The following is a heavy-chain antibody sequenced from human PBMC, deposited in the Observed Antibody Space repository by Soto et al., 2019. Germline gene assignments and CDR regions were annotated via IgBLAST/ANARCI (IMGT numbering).Heavy chain of an antibody. CDR2: INHSGSF. J-gene: IGHJ4*02. CDR1: GGSFSDYY. CDR3: VRSVILSGGSYKGLIRLHYFDT. Sequence: TSETLSLTCAVYGGSFSDYYWSWIRQPPGKGLEWIGEINHSGSFNYNPSLKNRVTLSLDESKNEFSLNMDSVTAADTAIYYCVRSVILSGGSYKGLIRLHYFDTWGPGTLVTVPQ. V-gene: IGHV4-34*01. D-gene: IGHD3-3*01.